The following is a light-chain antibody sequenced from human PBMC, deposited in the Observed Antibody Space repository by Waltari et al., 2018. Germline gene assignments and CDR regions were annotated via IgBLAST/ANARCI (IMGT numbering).Light chain of an antibody. V-gene: IGKV3-20*01. CDR2: GAS. CDR3: QQYGNSPPT. CDR1: QTLSSSY. J-gene: IGKJ4*01. Sequence: EIVFTQSPGTLSLSPGERVTLSCRASQTLSSSYLAWYQQKPGQAPRLLIYGASSRATGIPDKFSGSGSGTDFTLTISRLEAEDFAVYYCQQYGNSPPTFGGGTKVEIK.